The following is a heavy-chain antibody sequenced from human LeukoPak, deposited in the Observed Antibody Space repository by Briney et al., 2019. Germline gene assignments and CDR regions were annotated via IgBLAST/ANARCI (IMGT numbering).Heavy chain of an antibody. CDR2: IYDSGST. J-gene: IGHJ3*02. CDR1: GASIRSGDYY. D-gene: IGHD2-15*01. V-gene: IGHV4-30-4*01. CDR3: ARDCSGGSCYGAFDI. Sequence: SETLSLTCTVSGASIRSGDYYWSWIRQPPGKGLEWIGYIYDSGSTYYNPSLKSRITISVDTSENRFPLKLSSVTATDTAVYYCARDCSGGSCYGAFDIWGQGTMVTVSS.